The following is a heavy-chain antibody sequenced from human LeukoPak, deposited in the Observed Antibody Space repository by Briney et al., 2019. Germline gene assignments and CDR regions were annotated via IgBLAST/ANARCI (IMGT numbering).Heavy chain of an antibody. CDR3: AGDLRYYYDSSGYAFDY. J-gene: IGHJ4*02. CDR2: INPNSGGT. Sequence: ASVTVSCKASGYTFTGYYMHWVRQAPGQGLEWMGWINPNSGGTNYAQKFQGRVTMTRDTSISTAYMELSRLRSDDTAVYYCAGDLRYYYDSSGYAFDYWGQGTLVTVSS. D-gene: IGHD3-22*01. CDR1: GYTFTGYY. V-gene: IGHV1-2*02.